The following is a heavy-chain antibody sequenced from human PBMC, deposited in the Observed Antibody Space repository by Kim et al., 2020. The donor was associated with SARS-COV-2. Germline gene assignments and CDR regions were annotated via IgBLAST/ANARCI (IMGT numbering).Heavy chain of an antibody. J-gene: IGHJ4*02. D-gene: IGHD4-4*01. V-gene: IGHV3-30*18. CDR3: AKLYSQTKKRGVDY. CDR2: ISYDGSNK. Sequence: GGSLRLSCAASGFTFSSYGMHWVRQAPGKGLEWVAVISYDGSNKYYADSVKGRFTISRDNSKNTLYLQMNSLRAEDTAVYYCAKLYSQTKKRGVDYWGQG. CDR1: GFTFSSYG.